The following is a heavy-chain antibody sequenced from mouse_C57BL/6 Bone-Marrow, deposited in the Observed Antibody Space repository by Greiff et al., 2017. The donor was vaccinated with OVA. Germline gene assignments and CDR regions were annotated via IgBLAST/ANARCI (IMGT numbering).Heavy chain of an antibody. CDR1: GYAFTNYL. D-gene: IGHD1-1*01. CDR3: ARRGSSFLDY. J-gene: IGHJ2*01. CDR2: INPGSGGT. V-gene: IGHV1-54*01. Sequence: QVQLQQSGAELVRPGTSVKVSCKASGYAFTNYLIEWVKQRPGQGLEWIGVINPGSGGTNYNEKFKGKATLTADKSSSTAYMQLSSLTSEDSAVYFGARRGSSFLDYWGQGTTLTVSS.